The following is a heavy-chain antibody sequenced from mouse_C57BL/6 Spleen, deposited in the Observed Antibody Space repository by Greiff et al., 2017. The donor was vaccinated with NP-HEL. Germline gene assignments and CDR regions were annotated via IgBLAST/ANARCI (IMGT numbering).Heavy chain of an antibody. CDR3: ARQGVTTVAYYFDY. Sequence: EVKLVESGGDLVKPGGSLKLSCAASGFTFSSYGMSWVRQTPDKRLEWVATISSGGSYTYYPDSVKGRFTISRDNAKNTLYLQMSSLKSEDTAMYYCARQGVTTVAYYFDYWGQGTTLTVSS. D-gene: IGHD1-1*01. CDR2: ISSGGSYT. J-gene: IGHJ2*01. V-gene: IGHV5-6*02. CDR1: GFTFSSYG.